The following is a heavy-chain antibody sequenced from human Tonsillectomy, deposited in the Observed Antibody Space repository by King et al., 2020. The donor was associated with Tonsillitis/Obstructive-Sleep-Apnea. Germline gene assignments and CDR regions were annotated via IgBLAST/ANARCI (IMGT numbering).Heavy chain of an antibody. J-gene: IGHJ3*02. CDR2: ISGSAGNT. D-gene: IGHD3-3*01. Sequence: VQLVQSGGGLVQPGGSLRLSCAASGFTFINYAMTWVRQAPGKGLEWVSIISGSAGNTYYADSVKGRFTISRDNSKNTLYLQMNSLTAEDTAVYYCAKVRGPIFGVVHDAFDIWGQGTMVTVSS. V-gene: IGHV3-23*04. CDR1: GFTFINYA. CDR3: AKVRGPIFGVVHDAFDI.